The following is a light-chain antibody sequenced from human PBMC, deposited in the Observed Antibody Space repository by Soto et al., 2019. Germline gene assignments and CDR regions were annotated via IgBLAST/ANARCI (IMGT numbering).Light chain of an antibody. Sequence: DVVMTQSPLSLPVTLGQPASISCRSSQSPLYSDGNTYLSWFHQRPGQSPRRLIYKVSHRDSGVPARCSGSGSGTVFTLQINRVEAEDLGVYDCMQGTSWHYTFGQGTKLEIK. V-gene: IGKV2-30*01. J-gene: IGKJ2*01. CDR2: KVS. CDR1: QSPLYSDGNTY. CDR3: MQGTSWHYT.